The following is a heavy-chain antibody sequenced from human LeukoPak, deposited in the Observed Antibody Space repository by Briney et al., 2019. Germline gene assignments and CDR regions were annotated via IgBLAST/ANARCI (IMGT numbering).Heavy chain of an antibody. Sequence: GGSLRLSCAASGFTFSSYSMNWVRQAPGKGPEWVSYISSSSSTIYYADSVKGRFTISRDNAKNSLYLQMNSLRAEDTAVYYCARGYCSSTSCYFDYWGQGTLVTVSS. V-gene: IGHV3-48*01. J-gene: IGHJ4*02. D-gene: IGHD2-2*01. CDR1: GFTFSSYS. CDR2: ISSSSSTI. CDR3: ARGYCSSTSCYFDY.